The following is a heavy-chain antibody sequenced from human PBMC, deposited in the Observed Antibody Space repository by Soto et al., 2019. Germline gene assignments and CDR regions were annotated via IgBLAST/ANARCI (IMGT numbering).Heavy chain of an antibody. CDR3: ARSQGSSTSLEIYYYFYYGMDV. CDR2: IIPISGTA. D-gene: IGHD2-2*01. V-gene: IGHV1-69*01. CDR1: GGTFSSYA. Sequence: QVQLVQSGAEVKKHGSSVKVSCKASGGTFSSYALSWVRQAPGQGLEWMGGIIPISGTANYAQKFQGRVTITADESTSTAYMELSSLIAEDTAVYYCARSQGSSTSLEIYYYFYYGMDVWGQGTTVTVSS. J-gene: IGHJ6*02.